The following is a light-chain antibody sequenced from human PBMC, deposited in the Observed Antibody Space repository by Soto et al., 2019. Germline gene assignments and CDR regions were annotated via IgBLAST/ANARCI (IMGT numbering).Light chain of an antibody. CDR3: QQYNSYPYT. CDR2: KAS. CDR1: ESINIW. V-gene: IGKV1-5*03. Sequence: DIQMTQSPSTLSASVGDSVTITCRASESINIWLAWYQQKPGKAPKLLIYKASNLQSGVPSKFSGSGSGTEFTLTISSLQPDDFATFYCQQYNSYPYTFGQGTKLEIK. J-gene: IGKJ2*01.